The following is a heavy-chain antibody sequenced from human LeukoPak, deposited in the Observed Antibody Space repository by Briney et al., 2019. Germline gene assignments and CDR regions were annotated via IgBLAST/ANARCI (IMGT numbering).Heavy chain of an antibody. CDR3: VRDPSGHGLDV. CDR1: GFTFSTYD. Sequence: GGSLRLSCAASGFTFSTYDVHWVRQATGKGLEWVSGIGKAGDTYYAGSVKGRFTISRENAKNSLYLQMNSLRAGDTAVYYCVRDPSGHGLDVWGQGTTVTVSS. CDR2: IGKAGDT. V-gene: IGHV3-13*04. D-gene: IGHD5-12*01. J-gene: IGHJ6*02.